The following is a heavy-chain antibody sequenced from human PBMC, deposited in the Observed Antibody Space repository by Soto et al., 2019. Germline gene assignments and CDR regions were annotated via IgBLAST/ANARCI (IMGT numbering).Heavy chain of an antibody. D-gene: IGHD2-2*01. CDR2: INPNSSGT. CDR1: GYSLRSYY. V-gene: IGHV1-2*02. CDR3: ASDHKVDGADNYGMDV. J-gene: IGHJ6*02. Sequence: QVQLVQSGAEVKKPGASVKVSCKASGYSLRSYYVHWVRQAPGQGLEWMGWINPNSSGTVYAQKFEGRASMTGGASLTTANMQLNRLTSDETPVYYCASDHKVDGADNYGMDVWGQGTTVAVSS.